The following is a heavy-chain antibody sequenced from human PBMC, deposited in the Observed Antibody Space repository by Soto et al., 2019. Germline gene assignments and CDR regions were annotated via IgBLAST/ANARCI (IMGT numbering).Heavy chain of an antibody. Sequence: PGESLKISCKGSGYSFTSYWIGWVRQMPGKGLEWMGIIYPGDSDTRYSPSFQGQVTISADKSISTAYLQWSSLKASDTAMYYCARGYCTSISCYSTFNYWAQGTLVTVSS. D-gene: IGHD2-2*01. V-gene: IGHV5-51*01. J-gene: IGHJ4*01. CDR1: GYSFTSYW. CDR2: IYPGDSDT. CDR3: ARGYCTSISCYSTFNY.